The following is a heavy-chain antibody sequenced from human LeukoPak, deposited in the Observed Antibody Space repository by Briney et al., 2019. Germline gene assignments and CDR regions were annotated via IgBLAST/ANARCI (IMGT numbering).Heavy chain of an antibody. CDR3: ARWDLWIPAGTSHYYGMDV. V-gene: IGHV3-53*01. J-gene: IGHJ6*02. CDR1: GFTVSSNY. CDR2: IHSGGST. D-gene: IGHD6-13*01. Sequence: GGSLRLSCAASGFTVSSNYMSWVRQAPGKGLEWVSVIHSGGSTYYADSVKGRFTISRDNSKNTLYLQVNSLRAEDTAVYYCARWDLWIPAGTSHYYGMDVWGQGTTVTVSS.